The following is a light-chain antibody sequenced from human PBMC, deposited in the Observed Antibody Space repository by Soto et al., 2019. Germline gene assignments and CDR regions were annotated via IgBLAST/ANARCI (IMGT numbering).Light chain of an antibody. CDR1: SSNIGAGYD. CDR2: GNS. V-gene: IGLV1-40*01. Sequence: QSVLTQPPSVSGAPGQRVTISCTGSSSNIGAGYDVHWYQQLPGTAPKLLIYGNSNRPSGVPDRFSGSKSGTSASLAITGLQAEDEADYYCQSYDSSLSGHVVFGGGTQADRP. J-gene: IGLJ2*01. CDR3: QSYDSSLSGHVV.